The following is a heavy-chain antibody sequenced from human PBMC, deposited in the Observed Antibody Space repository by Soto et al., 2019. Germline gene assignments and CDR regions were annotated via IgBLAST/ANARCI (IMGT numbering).Heavy chain of an antibody. J-gene: IGHJ5*02. Sequence: GGSLRLSCAAPGCTFGDYYMSWIRQAPGKRLVWVSYISSSGSTIYYADSVKGRFTISRDDAKNSLYLQMNSLRAEDTAVYYCARDREYYDSSGPNRFDPWGQGPLVTVSS. D-gene: IGHD3-22*01. CDR1: GCTFGDYY. V-gene: IGHV3-11*01. CDR3: ARDREYYDSSGPNRFDP. CDR2: ISSSGSTI.